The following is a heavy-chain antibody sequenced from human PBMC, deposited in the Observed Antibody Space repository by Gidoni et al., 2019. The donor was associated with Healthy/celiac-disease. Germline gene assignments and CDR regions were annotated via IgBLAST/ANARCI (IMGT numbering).Heavy chain of an antibody. CDR1: GCTFSSYG. Sequence: QLQLVESGGGVVQPGRSLRLHGAAAGCTFSSYGLHWVRQAQGKGLGLVAVISYDGSNKYYADSVKGRFTISRDNSKNTLYLQMNSLRAEDTAVYYCAKSYGSGVGGAFDIWGQGTMVTVSS. J-gene: IGHJ3*02. CDR2: ISYDGSNK. V-gene: IGHV3-30*18. D-gene: IGHD3-10*01. CDR3: AKSYGSGVGGAFDI.